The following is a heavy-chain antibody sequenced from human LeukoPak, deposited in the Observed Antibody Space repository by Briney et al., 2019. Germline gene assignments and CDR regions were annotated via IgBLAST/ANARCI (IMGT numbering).Heavy chain of an antibody. J-gene: IGHJ6*03. V-gene: IGHV1-2*02. CDR3: ARDTIVRAYYYYMDV. CDR1: GYTFTDYY. D-gene: IGHD1-26*01. CDR2: INPNSGGT. Sequence: ASVKVSCKASGYTFTDYYMHWVRQAPGQGLKWMGWINPNSGGTNSAQKFQGRVTMTRDTSISTAYMELSRLRSDDTAVYYCARDTIVRAYYYYMDVWGKGTTVTISS.